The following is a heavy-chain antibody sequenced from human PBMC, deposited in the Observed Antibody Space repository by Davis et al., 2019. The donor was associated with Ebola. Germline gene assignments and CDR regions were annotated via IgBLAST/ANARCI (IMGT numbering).Heavy chain of an antibody. Sequence: SLKISCAASGFTFDNHAMHWVRQAPGKGLEWVAGIYWNSGSIGYADSVKGRSTISRDNAKNSLYLQMNSLRAEDTALYYCAKEDYGMDVWGKGTTVIVSS. CDR2: IYWNSGSI. V-gene: IGHV3-9*01. CDR3: AKEDYGMDV. J-gene: IGHJ6*04. CDR1: GFTFDNHA.